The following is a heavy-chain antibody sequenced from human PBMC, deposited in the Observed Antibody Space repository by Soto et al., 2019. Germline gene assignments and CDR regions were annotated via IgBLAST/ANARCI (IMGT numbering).Heavy chain of an antibody. CDR2: ASPDGTST. D-gene: IGHD4-17*01. Sequence: PGGSLRLSCAASEFTFSSFWMHWVRQAPGKGLEWVSRASPDGTSTSYADSVKGRFTISRDNAKNTLFMQMNSLRAEDTAVYYCARHGSGDYFLFDPWGQGTLVTVSS. CDR3: ARHGSGDYFLFDP. J-gene: IGHJ5*02. V-gene: IGHV3-74*01. CDR1: EFTFSSFW.